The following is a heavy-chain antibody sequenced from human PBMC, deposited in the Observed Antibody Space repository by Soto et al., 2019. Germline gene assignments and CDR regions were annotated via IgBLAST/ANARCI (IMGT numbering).Heavy chain of an antibody. D-gene: IGHD2-15*01. Sequence: GGSLRLSCAASGFTFSSYAMSWVRQAPGKGLEWVSAISGSGGSTYYADSVKGRFTISRDNSKNTLYLQMNSLRAEDTAVYYCAKDRLIDFPIVVVVAAPPDAFDIWGQGTMVTVSS. CDR3: AKDRLIDFPIVVVVAAPPDAFDI. CDR1: GFTFSSYA. V-gene: IGHV3-23*01. J-gene: IGHJ3*02. CDR2: ISGSGGST.